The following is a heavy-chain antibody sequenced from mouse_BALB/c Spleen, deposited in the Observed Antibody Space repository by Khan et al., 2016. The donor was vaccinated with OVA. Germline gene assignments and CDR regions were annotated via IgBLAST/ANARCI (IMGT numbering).Heavy chain of an antibody. CDR1: GFSLSRYN. J-gene: IGHJ4*01. D-gene: IGHD2-14*01. V-gene: IGHV2-6-4*01. Sequence: VQLVESGPGLVAPSQSLSITCTVSGFSLSRYNIHWVRQPPGKGLEWLGMIWGGGGTDYNSTLKSRLSIRKDNSKSQVLLKMNSLQIDDTAMYYCARAYYGYDGYDAMDYWGQGTSVTVAS. CDR2: IWGGGGT. CDR3: ARAYYGYDGYDAMDY.